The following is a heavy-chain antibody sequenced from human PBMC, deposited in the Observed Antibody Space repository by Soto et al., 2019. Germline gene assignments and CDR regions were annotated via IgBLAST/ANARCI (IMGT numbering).Heavy chain of an antibody. V-gene: IGHV1-18*01. CDR1: GYTFTSYG. CDR2: ISAYNGNT. CDR3: ARDSHGYYYDSSGYPDY. J-gene: IGHJ4*02. Sequence: VASVKVSCKASGYTFTSYGISWVRQAPGQGLEWMGWISAYNGNTNYAQKLQGRVTMTTDTSTSTAYMELRSLRSDDTAVYYCARDSHGYYYDSSGYPDYWGQGTLVTVSS. D-gene: IGHD3-22*01.